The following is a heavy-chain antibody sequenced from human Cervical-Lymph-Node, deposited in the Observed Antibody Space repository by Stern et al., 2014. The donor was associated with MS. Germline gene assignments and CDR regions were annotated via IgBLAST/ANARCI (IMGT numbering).Heavy chain of an antibody. CDR3: ARGTYDFWSGYYTY. CDR1: GYTFSSYG. D-gene: IGHD3-3*01. Sequence: DQLVESGAEVKKPGASVKVSCRASGYTFSSYGISWVRQAPGQGLEWMGWISGYKGNTKYAQKFQGRVTMTTDTSTSTAYMELRSLRSDDTAVYYCARGTYDFWSGYYTYWGQGTLVTVSS. CDR2: ISGYKGNT. V-gene: IGHV1-18*01. J-gene: IGHJ4*02.